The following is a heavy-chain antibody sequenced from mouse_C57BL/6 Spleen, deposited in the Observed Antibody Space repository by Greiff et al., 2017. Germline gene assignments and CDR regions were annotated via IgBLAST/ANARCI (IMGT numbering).Heavy chain of an antibody. J-gene: IGHJ1*03. V-gene: IGHV1-81*01. CDR3: ARSNYYGSSYGYFDV. CDR2: IYPRSGNT. Sequence: VQLQESGAELARPGASVKLSCKASGYTFTSYGISWVKQRTGQGLEWIGEIYPRSGNTYYNEKFKGKATLTADKSSSTAYMELRSLTSEDSAVYFCARSNYYGSSYGYFDVWGTGTTGTVSS. CDR1: GYTFTSYG. D-gene: IGHD1-1*01.